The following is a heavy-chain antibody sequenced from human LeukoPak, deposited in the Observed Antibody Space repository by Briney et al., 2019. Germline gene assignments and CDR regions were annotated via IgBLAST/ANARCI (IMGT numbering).Heavy chain of an antibody. D-gene: IGHD5-18*01. CDR2: IYYSGST. CDR1: RGSISSYY. V-gene: IGHV4-59*08. CDR3: ARRAPYSYEWSTLDY. J-gene: IGHJ4*02. Sequence: PSETLSLTCTVSRGSISSYYWSWIRQPPGKGLEWIGYIYYSGSTNYNPSLKSRVTISVDTSKNQFSLKLSSVTAADTAVYYCARRAPYSYEWSTLDYWGQGTLVTVSS.